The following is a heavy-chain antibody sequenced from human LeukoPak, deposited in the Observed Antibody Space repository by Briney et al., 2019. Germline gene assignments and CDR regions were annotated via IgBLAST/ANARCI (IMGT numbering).Heavy chain of an antibody. V-gene: IGHV3-23*01. Sequence: GGSLRLSCAASGFTFSSYAMSWVRQAPGKELEWVSAISSSGGSTYYADSVKGRFTISRDNSKNTLYLQMSSLRAEDTAVYYCAKGYGSGSSRYYFDYWGQGTLVTVSS. D-gene: IGHD3-10*01. CDR1: GFTFSSYA. CDR3: AKGYGSGSSRYYFDY. J-gene: IGHJ4*02. CDR2: ISSSGGST.